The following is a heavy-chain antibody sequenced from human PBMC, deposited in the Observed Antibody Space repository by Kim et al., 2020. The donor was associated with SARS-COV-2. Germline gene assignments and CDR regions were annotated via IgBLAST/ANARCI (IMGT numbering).Heavy chain of an antibody. CDR1: GFTFSSYG. CDR3: AKVMGHYDSSERGLDY. D-gene: IGHD3-22*01. CDR2: ISYDGSNK. Sequence: GGSLRLSCAASGFTFSSYGMHWVRQAPGKGLEWVAVISYDGSNKYYADSVKGRFTISRDNSKNTLYLQMNSLRAEDTAVYYCAKVMGHYDSSERGLDYWGQGTLVTVSS. V-gene: IGHV3-30*18. J-gene: IGHJ4*02.